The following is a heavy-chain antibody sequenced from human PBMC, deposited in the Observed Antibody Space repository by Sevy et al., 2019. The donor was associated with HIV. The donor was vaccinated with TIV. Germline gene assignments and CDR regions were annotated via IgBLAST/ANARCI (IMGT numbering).Heavy chain of an antibody. J-gene: IGHJ4*02. V-gene: IGHV3-49*04. Sequence: GGSLRLSCTASGFTFGDYAVSWVRQAPGKGLEWVGFIRSKAFGGTTDFAASVKGRFTISRDDSKSIAYLQMNSLKTDDTAVYYCTRDQWQQVVQPHCDYWGQGTLVTVSS. CDR3: TRDQWQQVVQPHCDY. D-gene: IGHD6-13*01. CDR1: GFTFGDYA. CDR2: IRSKAFGGTT.